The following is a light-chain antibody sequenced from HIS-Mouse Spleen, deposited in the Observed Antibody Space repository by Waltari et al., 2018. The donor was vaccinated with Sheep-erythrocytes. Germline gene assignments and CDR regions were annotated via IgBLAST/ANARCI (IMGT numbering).Light chain of an antibody. V-gene: IGLV1-47*01. CDR2: RNN. Sequence: QSVLTQPPSASGTPGQRVTTSCSGSSSNIGSNYVYWYQQLPGTAPKLLTYRNNQRPSGVPDRFSGSKSGTSASLAISGLRSEDEADYYCAAWDDSLSGNWVFGGGTKLTVL. CDR3: AAWDDSLSGNWV. J-gene: IGLJ3*02. CDR1: SSNIGSNY.